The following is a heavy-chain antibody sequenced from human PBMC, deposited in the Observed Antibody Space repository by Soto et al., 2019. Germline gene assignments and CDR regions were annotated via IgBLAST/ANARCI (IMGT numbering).Heavy chain of an antibody. D-gene: IGHD2-8*01. J-gene: IGHJ4*02. V-gene: IGHV3-9*01. CDR3: ARGGEYCTNGVCYPLDC. Sequence: EVQLVESGGGLVQPGRSLRLSCAASGFTFDDYGMHWVRQAPGKGLEWVPGISWNSGSIDYADSVKGRFTISRDNAKNYLYMQMNSLRAEDTDLYDCARGGEYCTNGVCYPLDCWGQGTLGTVS. CDR1: GFTFDDYG. CDR2: ISWNSGSI.